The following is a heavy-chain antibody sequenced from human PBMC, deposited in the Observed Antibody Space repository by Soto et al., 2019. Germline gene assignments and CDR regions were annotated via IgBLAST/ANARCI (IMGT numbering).Heavy chain of an antibody. CDR1: GGSISSGDYY. V-gene: IGHV4-30-4*01. Sequence: SETLSLTCTVSGGSISSGDYYWSWIRQPPGKGLEWIGYIYYSGSTYYNPSLKSRVTISVDTSKNQFSLKLSSVTAADTAVYYCARGARVVTTWFDYWGQGTLVTVS. CDR2: IYYSGST. J-gene: IGHJ4*02. D-gene: IGHD2-21*02. CDR3: ARGARVVTTWFDY.